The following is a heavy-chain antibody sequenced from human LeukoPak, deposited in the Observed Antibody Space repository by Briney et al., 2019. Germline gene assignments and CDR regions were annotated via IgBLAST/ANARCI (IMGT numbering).Heavy chain of an antibody. D-gene: IGHD3-10*01. Sequence: SETLSLTCTVSGGSISSHYWSWIRQPPGKGLEWIGYIYYSGSTNYNPSLKSRVTISVDTSKNQFSLKLSSVTAADTAVYCCARESRAYFDYWGQGTLVTVSS. CDR2: IYYSGST. V-gene: IGHV4-59*11. CDR1: GGSISSHY. J-gene: IGHJ4*02. CDR3: ARESRAYFDY.